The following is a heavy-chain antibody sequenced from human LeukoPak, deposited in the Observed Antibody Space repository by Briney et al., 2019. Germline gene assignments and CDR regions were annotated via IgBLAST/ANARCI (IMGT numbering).Heavy chain of an antibody. J-gene: IGHJ4*02. CDR2: ISAYNGNT. Sequence: ASVKVSCKASGYTFTSYGISWVRQAPAQGLEWMGWISAYNGNTNYAQKLQGRLTMTTDTSTSTAYMELRSLRSDDTAVYYCARPYYYDSTGYYQYYFDYWGQGTLVTVSS. D-gene: IGHD3-22*01. CDR1: GYTFTSYG. CDR3: ARPYYYDSTGYYQYYFDY. V-gene: IGHV1-18*01.